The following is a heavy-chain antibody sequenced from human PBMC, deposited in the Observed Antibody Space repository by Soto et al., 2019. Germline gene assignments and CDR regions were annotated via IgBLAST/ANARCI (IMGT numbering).Heavy chain of an antibody. Sequence: GGSLRLSCAASGFTFSSYAMSWVRQAPGKGLEWVSAISGSGGSTYYADSVKGRFTISRDNSKNTLYLQMNSLRAEDTAVYYCANGKEPSFLSGRLDYYYYGMDVWGQGTSVTVSS. D-gene: IGHD3-3*01. J-gene: IGHJ6*02. V-gene: IGHV3-23*01. CDR1: GFTFSSYA. CDR2: ISGSGGST. CDR3: ANGKEPSFLSGRLDYYYYGMDV.